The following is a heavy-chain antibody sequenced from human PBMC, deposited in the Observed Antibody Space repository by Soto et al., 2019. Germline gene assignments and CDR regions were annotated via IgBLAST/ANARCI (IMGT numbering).Heavy chain of an antibody. V-gene: IGHV4-59*06. CDR3: ATHYYDSSGPPSHYYYYGMDV. CDR2: IYYSGST. D-gene: IGHD3-22*01. CDR1: GFSLSEYF. Sequence: PSETLSLTCPCAGFSLSEYFWSWLRPSPGKGLELIGYIYYSGSTYYNPSLKSRVTISVDTSKNQFSLKLSSVTAADTAVYYCATHYYDSSGPPSHYYYYGMDVWGQGTTVTVSS. J-gene: IGHJ6*02.